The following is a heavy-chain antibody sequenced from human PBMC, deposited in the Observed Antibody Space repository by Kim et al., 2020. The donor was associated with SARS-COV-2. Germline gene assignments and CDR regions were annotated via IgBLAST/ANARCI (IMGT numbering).Heavy chain of an antibody. CDR3: ARWNFDYGDYHFDY. D-gene: IGHD4-17*01. V-gene: IGHV1-8*01. Sequence: TFQGRVTMTRNTSISTAYMELSSLRSEDTAVYYCARWNFDYGDYHFDYWGQGTLVTVSS. J-gene: IGHJ4*02.